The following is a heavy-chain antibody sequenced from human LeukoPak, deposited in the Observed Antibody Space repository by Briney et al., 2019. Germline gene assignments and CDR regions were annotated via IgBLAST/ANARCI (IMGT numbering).Heavy chain of an antibody. CDR1: GFIFSGYS. V-gene: IGHV3-21*01. J-gene: IGHJ4*02. Sequence: GGSLRLSCVASGFIFSGYSMNWVRQAPGKGLEWVSSISSSSSYIYYADSVKGRFTISRDNAKNSLYLQMNSLRAEDTAVYYCARDRAAAGTPQDYWGQGTLVTVSS. D-gene: IGHD6-13*01. CDR2: ISSSSSYI. CDR3: ARDRAAAGTPQDY.